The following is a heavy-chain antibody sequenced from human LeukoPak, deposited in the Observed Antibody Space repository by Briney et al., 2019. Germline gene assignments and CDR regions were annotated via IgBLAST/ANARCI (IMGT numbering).Heavy chain of an antibody. CDR3: ARQSQWLVHFDY. Sequence: PSETLSLTCTVSGGSISSSSYYWGWIRQPPGKGLEWIGSIYYSGSTYYNPSLKSRVTISVDTSKNQFSLKLSSVTAADTAVYYCARQSQWLVHFDYWGQGTLVTVSS. CDR2: IYYSGST. V-gene: IGHV4-39*01. D-gene: IGHD6-19*01. CDR1: GGSISSSSYY. J-gene: IGHJ4*02.